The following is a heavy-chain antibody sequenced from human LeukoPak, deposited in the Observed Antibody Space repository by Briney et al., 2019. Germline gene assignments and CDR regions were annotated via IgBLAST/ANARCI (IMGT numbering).Heavy chain of an antibody. J-gene: IGHJ5*02. D-gene: IGHD2-15*01. CDR3: ARGIEATPNSFDP. CDR2: MKTDGSEK. V-gene: IGHV3-7*01. Sequence: GGSLRLSCAASGFTFSSYAMSWVRQAPGKGLEWVANMKTDGSEKYYVDSVKGRFTISRDNAKNSLYLQMNSLRVEDTAVYYCARGIEATPNSFDPWGQGTLVTVSS. CDR1: GFTFSSYA.